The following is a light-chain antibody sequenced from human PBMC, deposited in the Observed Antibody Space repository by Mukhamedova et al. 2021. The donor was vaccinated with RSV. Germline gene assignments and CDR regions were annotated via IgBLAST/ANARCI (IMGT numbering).Light chain of an antibody. Sequence: WYQRRVHGKAPKLLIYQAPNLASGVPSRFSGRGPGTEFTLIITSLQPDDFATYYCQHHNSYPVAFGPGTKVDVK. CDR2: QAP. J-gene: IGKJ3*01. V-gene: IGKV1-5*03. CDR3: QHHNSYPVA.